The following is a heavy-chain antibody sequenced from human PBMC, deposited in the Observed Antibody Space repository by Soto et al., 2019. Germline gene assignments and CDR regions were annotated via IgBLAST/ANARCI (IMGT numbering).Heavy chain of an antibody. V-gene: IGHV4-39*01. CDR3: ARLSSDSSSWRSYYYYYMDV. Sequence: SETLSLTCTVSGGSISSSSYYWGWIRQPPGKGLEWIGSIYYSGSTYYNPSLKSRVTISVDTSKNQFSLKLSSVTAADTAVYYCARLSSDSSSWRSYYYYYMDVWGKGTTVTVSS. J-gene: IGHJ6*03. D-gene: IGHD6-13*01. CDR1: GGSISSSSYY. CDR2: IYYSGST.